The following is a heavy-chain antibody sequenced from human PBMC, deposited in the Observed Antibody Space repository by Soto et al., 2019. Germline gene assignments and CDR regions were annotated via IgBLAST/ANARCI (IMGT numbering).Heavy chain of an antibody. CDR1: GGAIINSNC. Sequence: SETLSLTCGVFGGAIINSNCLTLVRQPPGKGLEWIGEIYHTGSTNYNSSLMSRVTISLDKPNNQFSLKLSSVTAADTAVYYCAHRPIVGAAIWGQGTLVTVSS. V-gene: IGHV4-4*02. D-gene: IGHD1-26*01. CDR3: AHRPIVGAAI. J-gene: IGHJ4*02. CDR2: IYHTGST.